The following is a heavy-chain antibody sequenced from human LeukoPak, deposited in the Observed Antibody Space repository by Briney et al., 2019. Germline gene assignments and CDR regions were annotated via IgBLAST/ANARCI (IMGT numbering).Heavy chain of an antibody. D-gene: IGHD2-15*01. V-gene: IGHV3-23*01. J-gene: IGHJ6*04. CDR3: AKGSGSDYYYGMDV. CDR2: ISGSGGST. CDR1: VFTFSSYA. Sequence: GGSLRLSCAASVFTFSSYAMSWVRQAPGKGLEWVSAISGSGGSTYYADSVKGRFTISRDNSKNTLYLQMNSLRDEDTVVYYCAKGSGSDYYYGMDVWGKGTTVTVSS.